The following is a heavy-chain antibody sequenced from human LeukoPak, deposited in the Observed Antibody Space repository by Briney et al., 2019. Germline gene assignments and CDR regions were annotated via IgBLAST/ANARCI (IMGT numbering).Heavy chain of an antibody. V-gene: IGHV3-23*01. CDR3: AKAQSFELYYFDY. D-gene: IGHD2-15*01. CDR1: GFTFSSYA. CDR2: ISGSGGST. Sequence: GGSLRLSCAASGFTFSSYAMSWVRQAPGKGLEWVSAISGSGGSTYYADSVKGRFTISRDSSKNTLYLQMNSLRAEDTAVYYCAKAQSFELYYFDYWGQGTLVTVSS. J-gene: IGHJ4*02.